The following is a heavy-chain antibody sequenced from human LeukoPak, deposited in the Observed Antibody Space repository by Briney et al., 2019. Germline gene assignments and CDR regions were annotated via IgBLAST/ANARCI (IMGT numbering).Heavy chain of an antibody. J-gene: IGHJ4*02. CDR1: GVSVSSNIYY. V-gene: IGHV4-39*07. Sequence: PSETLSLTCTVSGVSVSSNIYYWGWVRQPPGKGLEWIGSMSYSGTTYYNPSLKSRVTISVDTSKNQFSLRLSSVTAADTAVYYCAADYTGYYHVEFDYWGQGTLVTVSS. CDR3: AADYTGYYHVEFDY. CDR2: MSYSGTT. D-gene: IGHD2/OR15-2a*01.